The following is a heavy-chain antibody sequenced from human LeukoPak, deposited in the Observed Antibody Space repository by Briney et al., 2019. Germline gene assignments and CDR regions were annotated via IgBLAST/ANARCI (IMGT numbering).Heavy chain of an antibody. V-gene: IGHV1-69*04. J-gene: IGHJ4*02. CDR3: ARGIPAAIVGYYFDY. CDR2: IIPILGIA. Sequence: SVKVSCKASGDTFSSYAISWVRQAPGQGLEWMGRIIPILGIANYAQKFQGRVTITADKSTSTAYMELSSLRSEDTAVYYCARGIPAAIVGYYFDYWGQGTLVTVSS. CDR1: GDTFSSYA. D-gene: IGHD2-2*01.